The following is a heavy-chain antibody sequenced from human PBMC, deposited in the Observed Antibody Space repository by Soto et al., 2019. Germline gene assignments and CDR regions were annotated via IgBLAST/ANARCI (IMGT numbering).Heavy chain of an antibody. V-gene: IGHV3-23*01. CDR1: GFTFTSYG. Sequence: EVQLLESGGGLLQPGGSLRLACEASGFTFTSYGMSWVRQAPGKGLEWVSSFSGTGGNTYYADSVKGRFTISRDNFKNTLYLQMNSRRPDDTAVYYCARGGGMDVWGQGTTVTGSS. J-gene: IGHJ6*02. CDR2: FSGTGGNT. CDR3: ARGGGMDV.